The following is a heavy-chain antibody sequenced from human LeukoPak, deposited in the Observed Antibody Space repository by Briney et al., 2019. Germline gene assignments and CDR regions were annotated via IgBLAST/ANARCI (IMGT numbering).Heavy chain of an antibody. J-gene: IGHJ5*02. D-gene: IGHD6-13*01. CDR2: IYYSGST. V-gene: IGHV4-39*07. CDR3: ARAAAGTPLINWFDP. CDR1: GGSISSSSYY. Sequence: SETLSLTCTVSGGSISSSSYYWGWIRQPPGKGLEWIGSIYYSGSTYYNPSLKSRVTISVDTSKNQFSLKLSSVTAADTAVYDCARAAAGTPLINWFDPWGQGTLVTVSS.